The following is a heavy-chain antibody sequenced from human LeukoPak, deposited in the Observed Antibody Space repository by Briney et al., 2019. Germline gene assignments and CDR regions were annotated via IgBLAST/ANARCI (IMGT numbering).Heavy chain of an antibody. CDR3: ARGQGRYYYDSSGYNSD. J-gene: IGHJ4*02. CDR2: INHSGST. CDR1: GGSFSGYY. Sequence: SETLSLTCAVYGGSFSGYYWSWIRQPPGKGLEWIGEINHSGSTNYNPSLKSRVTISVDTSKNQFSLKLSSVTAADTAVYYCARGQGRYYYDSSGYNSDWGQGTLVTVSS. D-gene: IGHD3-22*01. V-gene: IGHV4-34*01.